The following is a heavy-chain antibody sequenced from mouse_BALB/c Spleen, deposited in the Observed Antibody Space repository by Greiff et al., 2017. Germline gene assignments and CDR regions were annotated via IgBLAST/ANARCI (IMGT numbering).Heavy chain of an antibody. D-gene: IGHD2-1*01. CDR1: GYTFTNYW. CDR3: ARVYSYYYAMDY. Sequence: QVHVKQSGAELVRPGTSVKISCKASGYTFTNYWLGWVKQRPGHGLEWIGDIYPGGGYTNYNEKFKGKATLTADTSSSTAYMQLSSLTSEDSAVYFCARVYSYYYAMDYWGQGTSVTVSS. J-gene: IGHJ4*01. V-gene: IGHV1-63*02. CDR2: IYPGGGYT.